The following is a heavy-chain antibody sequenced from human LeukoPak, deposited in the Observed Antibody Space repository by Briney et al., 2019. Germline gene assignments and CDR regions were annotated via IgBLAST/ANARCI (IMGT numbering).Heavy chain of an antibody. CDR2: ISHSGTT. V-gene: IGHV4-4*02. J-gene: IGHJ4*02. D-gene: IGHD6-25*01. CDR3: ARRPYSSAIDY. CDR1: GGSIDITNY. Sequence: PSETLSLTCGVSGGSIDITNYWSWVRQAPGKGLEWIGEISHSGTTNYNPSLKSRVAMSLDRANNQFSLSLTSVTAADTAVYYCARRPYSSAIDYWGQETLVTVSS.